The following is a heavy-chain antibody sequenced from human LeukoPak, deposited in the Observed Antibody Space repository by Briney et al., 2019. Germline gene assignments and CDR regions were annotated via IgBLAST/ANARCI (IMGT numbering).Heavy chain of an antibody. CDR2: INPNSGGT. Sequence: ASVKVSCKASGYTFTGYYMHWVRQAPGQGLEWMGWINPNSGGTNYAQKFKGRVTMTRDTSISTAYMELSRLTSDDTAVYYCARERDSSGWQFDYWGQGTLVTVSS. CDR1: GYTFTGYY. V-gene: IGHV1-2*02. J-gene: IGHJ4*02. D-gene: IGHD6-19*01. CDR3: ARERDSSGWQFDY.